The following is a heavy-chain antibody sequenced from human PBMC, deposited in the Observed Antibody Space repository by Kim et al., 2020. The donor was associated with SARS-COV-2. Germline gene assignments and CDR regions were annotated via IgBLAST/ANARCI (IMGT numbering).Heavy chain of an antibody. J-gene: IGHJ4*02. D-gene: IGHD3-10*01. CDR3: AKDRDYYGSGSSASLDY. Sequence: VKGRFTISRENSKNTLYLQMNSLRAEDTAVYYCAKDRDYYGSGSSASLDYWGQGTLVTVSS. V-gene: IGHV3-33*06.